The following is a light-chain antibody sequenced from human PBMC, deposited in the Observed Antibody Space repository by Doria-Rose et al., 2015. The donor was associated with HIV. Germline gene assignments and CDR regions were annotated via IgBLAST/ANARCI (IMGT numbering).Light chain of an antibody. CDR3: HQYGTSWT. V-gene: IGKV3-20*01. CDR2: DGS. Sequence: TQPPGTLSLSPGERATLSCRASQSFSSTYLAWYQQKPGQAPSLRIYDGSTRATGIPDRFSASGSGTDFTLTINRLEPEDFALYYCHQYGTSWTFGQGTKVEI. J-gene: IGKJ1*01. CDR1: QSFSSTY.